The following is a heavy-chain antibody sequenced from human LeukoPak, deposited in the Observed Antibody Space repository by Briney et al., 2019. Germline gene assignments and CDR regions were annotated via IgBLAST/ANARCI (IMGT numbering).Heavy chain of an antibody. Sequence: PVKVSCKASGGSFSSYGISWVRQAPGQGLEWMGGRIPILGTTNLAQKFQGRLTITADESTSTAYMELNGLRVDDTAVYYCAREGPVGTDGFWGQGTLVTVSS. D-gene: IGHD5-24*01. V-gene: IGHV1-69*13. CDR3: AREGPVGTDGF. CDR2: RIPILGTT. J-gene: IGHJ1*01. CDR1: GGSFSSYG.